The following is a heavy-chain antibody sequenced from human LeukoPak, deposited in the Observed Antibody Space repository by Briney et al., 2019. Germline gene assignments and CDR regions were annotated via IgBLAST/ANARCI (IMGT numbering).Heavy chain of an antibody. CDR2: INHSGST. D-gene: IGHD2-15*01. J-gene: IGHJ4*02. Sequence: SETLSLTCAVYGGSFSGYYWSWIRQPPGKGLEWIGEINHSGSTNYNPSLKSRVTISVDTSKNQFSLKLSSVTAADTAVYYCARTSWSRTANCSGGSCYVDYFDYWGQGTLVTVSS. V-gene: IGHV4-34*01. CDR3: ARTSWSRTANCSGGSCYVDYFDY. CDR1: GGSFSGYY.